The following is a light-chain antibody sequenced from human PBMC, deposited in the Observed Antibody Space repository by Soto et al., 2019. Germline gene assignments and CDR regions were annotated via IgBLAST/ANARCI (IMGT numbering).Light chain of an antibody. CDR3: QQYDNLLPIT. Sequence: IQLTQSPSSLSASVGDRVTITCQASQDFDKNLNWYQQKPGKAPKLLIYDASSLQTGVPSRFSGSGSATDFTFTISSLQPEDIATYYCQQYDNLLPITFGQGTRLEIK. V-gene: IGKV1-33*01. J-gene: IGKJ5*01. CDR2: DAS. CDR1: QDFDKN.